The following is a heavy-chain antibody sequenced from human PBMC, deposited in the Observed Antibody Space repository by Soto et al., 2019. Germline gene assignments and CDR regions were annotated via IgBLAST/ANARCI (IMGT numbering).Heavy chain of an antibody. CDR2: IYYSGST. CDR1: VGSVSSGDYF. D-gene: IGHD3-10*01. CDR3: ARSPNYYYYGFDV. J-gene: IGHJ6*02. Sequence: PSETLSLTCTVSVGSVSSGDYFCSWLRQSPGKRLEWIAYIYYSGSTNYNPSLKSRATISVDTSKSQVSLTLTSMTAADAALYYCARSPNYYYYGFDVWGQRTAVTVSS. V-gene: IGHV4-61*08.